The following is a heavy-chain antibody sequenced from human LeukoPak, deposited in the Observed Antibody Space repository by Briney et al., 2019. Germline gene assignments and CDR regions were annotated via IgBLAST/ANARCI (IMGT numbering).Heavy chain of an antibody. CDR3: AREERGQAINY. V-gene: IGHV3-64*01. CDR1: GFTFSRFS. D-gene: IGHD2-21*01. CDR2: ISSDGGGT. Sequence: GGSLRLSCAASGFTFSRFSMHWVRQAPGKGLEYISAISSDGGGTYYANSVKGRFTISRDNSKNTLHLQMGSLRAAGMAVYYCAREERGQAINYWGQGTLVTVSS. J-gene: IGHJ4*02.